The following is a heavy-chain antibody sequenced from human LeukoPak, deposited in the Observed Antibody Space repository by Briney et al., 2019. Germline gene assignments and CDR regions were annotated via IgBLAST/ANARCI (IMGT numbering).Heavy chain of an antibody. CDR1: GFTFSSNW. CDR3: ARSSYSSSSSV. V-gene: IGHV3-7*01. J-gene: IGHJ3*01. CDR2: IKPDGSAE. Sequence: PGGSLRLSCATSGFTFSSNWMSWVRHVPGRGLDWVANIKPDGSAEYYAASVKGRFTVSRDNAKNSLYLQMSSLRVEDTAVYYCARSSYSSSSSVWGQGTMVTVSS. D-gene: IGHD6-6*01.